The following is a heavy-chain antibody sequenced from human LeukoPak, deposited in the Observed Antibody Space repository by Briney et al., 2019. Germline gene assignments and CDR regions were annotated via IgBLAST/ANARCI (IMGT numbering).Heavy chain of an antibody. J-gene: IGHJ4*02. V-gene: IGHV1-46*01. CDR1: GYTFTTYY. CDR2: INPSGGST. D-gene: IGHD6-19*01. Sequence: RWASVKVSCKASGYTFTTYYMHWVRQAPGQGLEWMGIINPSGGSTTYAQNFQGRVTMTRDTSTSAVYMEVSSLRSEDTAVYYCARGGSLAVAPPQYYFDYWGQGTLVTVSS. CDR3: ARGGSLAVAPPQYYFDY.